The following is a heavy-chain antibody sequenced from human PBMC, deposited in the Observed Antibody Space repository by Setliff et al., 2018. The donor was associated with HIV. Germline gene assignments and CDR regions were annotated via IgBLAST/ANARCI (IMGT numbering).Heavy chain of an antibody. CDR1: GYGFTSYG. J-gene: IGHJ2*01. Sequence: GESLKISCKASGYGFTSYGIGWGRQMPGKGLEWMGIIYPGDSDTRYSPSFQGQVTFSTDESITTAYLQWSSLKAADTAMYYCARLGSANWYFDLWGRGTLVTVSS. D-gene: IGHD2-15*01. V-gene: IGHV5-51*01. CDR2: IYPGDSDT. CDR3: ARLGSANWYFDL.